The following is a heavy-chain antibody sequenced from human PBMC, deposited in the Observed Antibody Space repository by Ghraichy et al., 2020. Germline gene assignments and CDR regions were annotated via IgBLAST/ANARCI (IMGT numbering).Heavy chain of an antibody. CDR2: ISYDGRSR. J-gene: IGHJ5*02. Sequence: SLRLSCAASGFNLSNCGMHWVRQAPGKGLEWVAMISYDGRSRHYADSVRGRFTVSRDSSTSTVSLQMDSLRPEDTALYYCAKDLYSGGWYNYFDPWGQGVLVTVSS. D-gene: IGHD6-19*01. V-gene: IGHV3-30*18. CDR1: GFNLSNCG. CDR3: AKDLYSGGWYNYFDP.